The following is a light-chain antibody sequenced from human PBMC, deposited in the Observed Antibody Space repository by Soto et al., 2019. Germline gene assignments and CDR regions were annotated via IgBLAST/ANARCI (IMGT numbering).Light chain of an antibody. CDR1: SGNSSYA. V-gene: IGLV4-69*01. CDR3: QTWGTGIHVV. J-gene: IGLJ2*01. CDR2: LDSDGSH. Sequence: QSVLTQSPSASASLGASVKLTCTLSSGNSSYAIAWHQQQPEKGPRYLMKLDSDGSHTKGDAIPDRFSGSSSGAERYLTISSLQSEDEADYYCQTWGTGIHVVFGGGTKLTVL.